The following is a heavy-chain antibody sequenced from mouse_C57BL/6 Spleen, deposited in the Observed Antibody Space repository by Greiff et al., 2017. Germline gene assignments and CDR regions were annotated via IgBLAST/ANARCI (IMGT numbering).Heavy chain of an antibody. D-gene: IGHD4-1*01. CDR3: ARPYGNGANWDYYCDY. J-gene: IGHJ2*01. Sequence: QVQLQQPGAELVKPGASVKLSCKASGYTFISYWMHWVKQRPGQGLEWIGMIHPNSGSTNYNEKFKSKATLTVDKSSSTAYMQLSSLTSEDSAVYYCARPYGNGANWDYYCDYWGQGTTLTVSS. V-gene: IGHV1-64*01. CDR1: GYTFISYW. CDR2: IHPNSGST.